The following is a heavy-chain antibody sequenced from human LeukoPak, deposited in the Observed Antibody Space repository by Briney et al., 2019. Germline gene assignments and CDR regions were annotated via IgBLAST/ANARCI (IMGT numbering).Heavy chain of an antibody. CDR2: IYYSGST. Sequence: SETLSLTCTVSGGSISSYYWSWIRQPPGKGLEWIGYIYYSGSTNYNPSLKSRVTISVDTSKNQFSLKLSSVTAADTAVYYCARPGTYYDFWSGYPYYFDYWGQGTLVTVSS. V-gene: IGHV4-59*01. J-gene: IGHJ4*02. CDR1: GGSISSYY. D-gene: IGHD3-3*01. CDR3: ARPGTYYDFWSGYPYYFDY.